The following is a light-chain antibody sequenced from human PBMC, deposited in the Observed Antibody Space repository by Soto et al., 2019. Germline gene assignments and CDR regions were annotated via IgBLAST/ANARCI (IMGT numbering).Light chain of an antibody. CDR1: QSISPW. CDR3: QQYNSYSPP. V-gene: IGKV1-5*03. J-gene: IGKJ1*01. CDR2: KAS. Sequence: DIQMTQSPSTLSASVGDRVTITCRASQSISPWLAWYQQEPGKAPKLLIHKASSLQSGVPSRSSCSGSGTDFTLTFSSLHPDDFATYYCQQYNSYSPPFGQGTRVEIK.